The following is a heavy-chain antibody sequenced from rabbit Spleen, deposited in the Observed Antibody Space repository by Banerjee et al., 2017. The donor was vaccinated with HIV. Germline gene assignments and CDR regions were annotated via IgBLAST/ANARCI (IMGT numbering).Heavy chain of an antibody. D-gene: IGHD4-1*01. CDR1: GFSLDSDYV. CDR2: IYAARGTT. Sequence: QEHLVESGGGLVQPEGSLTLTCTASGFSLDSDYVMCWVRQAPGKGLEWIGIIYAARGTTDYASWVNGRFTISSDNAQSTVDLKMTSLTAADTATYFCARAIVPWLGLTRLDLWGPGTLVTVS. CDR3: ARAIVPWLGLTRLDL. J-gene: IGHJ3*01. V-gene: IGHV1S47*01.